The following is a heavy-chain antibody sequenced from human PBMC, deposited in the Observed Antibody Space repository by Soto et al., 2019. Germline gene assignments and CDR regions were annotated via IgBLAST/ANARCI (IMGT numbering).Heavy chain of an antibody. CDR3: ARSPRSSPYFDY. CDR1: GYTFSNFW. V-gene: IGHV5-51*01. D-gene: IGHD6-13*01. CDR2: IYPGEHET. J-gene: IGHJ4*02. Sequence: GESLKISCQSSGYTFSNFWIGWVRQLPGKGLEWMGIIYPGEHETRYSPSFHGKVTISADRAINTAYLQWNSLEASDTAFYFCARSPRSSPYFDYWGQGALVTVS.